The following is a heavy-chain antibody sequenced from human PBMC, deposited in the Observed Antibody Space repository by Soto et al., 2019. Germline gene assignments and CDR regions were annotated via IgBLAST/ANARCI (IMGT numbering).Heavy chain of an antibody. CDR2: ISNDGGTT. CDR3: ARVGVEGHFDY. V-gene: IGHV3-64*02. Sequence: GGSLRLSCAASGFSFSGYAMHWARQAPGKRLEYVSAISNDGGTTYYADSVKGRFTISRDNIKNTLYLQMGSLRADDMAVYYCARVGVEGHFDYWGKGTLVTVSS. D-gene: IGHD1-26*01. CDR1: GFSFSGYA. J-gene: IGHJ4*02.